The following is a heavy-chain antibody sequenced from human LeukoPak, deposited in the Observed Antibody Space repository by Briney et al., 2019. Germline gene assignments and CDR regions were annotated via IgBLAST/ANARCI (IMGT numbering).Heavy chain of an antibody. V-gene: IGHV1-8*01. Sequence: VASVKVSCKASGGTFTSYDINWVRQATGQGLEWMGWMNPNSGNTGYAQKFQGRVTMTRNTSISTAYMELSSLRSEDTAVYYCARGIQITWIQLWLSNYFDYWGQGTLVTVSS. CDR1: GGTFTSYD. D-gene: IGHD5-18*01. CDR3: ARGIQITWIQLWLSNYFDY. CDR2: MNPNSGNT. J-gene: IGHJ4*02.